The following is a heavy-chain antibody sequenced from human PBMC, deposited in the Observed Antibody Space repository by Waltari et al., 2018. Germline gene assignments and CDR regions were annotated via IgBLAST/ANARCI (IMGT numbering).Heavy chain of an antibody. V-gene: IGHV4-4*03. J-gene: IGHJ4*02. CDR1: GASIGSTYW. Sequence: QVKLQEPGPGLVKPPGTLSLPCAVPGASIGSTYWWSWVRQSPGKGLEWIGQVHHSGRTHYNPSLQSRVTISVDKSKNQFSLNLNSVTAADTAVYYCAGDRAIGLFFDYWGQGTLVTVSS. CDR3: AGDRAIGLFFDY. CDR2: VHHSGRT. D-gene: IGHD2-2*01.